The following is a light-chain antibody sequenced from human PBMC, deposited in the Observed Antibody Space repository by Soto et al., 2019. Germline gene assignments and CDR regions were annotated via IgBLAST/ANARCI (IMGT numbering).Light chain of an antibody. CDR3: QSYDNSLSV. V-gene: IGLV1-47*01. CDR2: RNN. J-gene: IGLJ1*01. Sequence: QSVLTQPPSASGTPGQRVTISCSGSSSNIGSNYVYWYQQLPGTAPTNLLYRNNQRPSGVPDRFSGSKSGTSASLVITGLQAEDEAEYYCQSYDNSLSVFGTGTKVTVL. CDR1: SSNIGSNY.